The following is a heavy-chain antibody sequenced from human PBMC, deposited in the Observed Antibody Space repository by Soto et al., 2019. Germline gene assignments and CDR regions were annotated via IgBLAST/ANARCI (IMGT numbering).Heavy chain of an antibody. CDR1: GGSFSTYA. V-gene: IGHV1-69*01. Sequence: QVQLVQSGAEVKKPGSSVKVSCKASGGSFSTYAISWLRHAPGQGLEWVGGIIPIFGTPHYAQNFQGSVTITADESTSTAYMQLTSLRSEDTAVYFCARTRVRLKLFHGFDVWGQGTMVTVSS. D-gene: IGHD2-15*01. CDR3: ARTRVRLKLFHGFDV. CDR2: IIPIFGTP. J-gene: IGHJ3*01.